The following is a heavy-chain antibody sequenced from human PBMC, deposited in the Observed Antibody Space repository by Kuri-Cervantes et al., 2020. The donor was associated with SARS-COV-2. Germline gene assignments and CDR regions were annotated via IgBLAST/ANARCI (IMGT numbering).Heavy chain of an antibody. Sequence: ESLKISCAVSGYSISSGYYWGWIRHPPGKGLEWIGEINHSGSTNYNPSLKSRVTISVDTSKNQFSLKLSSVTAADTAVYYCARGGFLTGYRGNRGAFDIWGQGTMVTVSS. D-gene: IGHD3-9*01. V-gene: IGHV4-38-2*01. CDR2: INHSGST. J-gene: IGHJ3*02. CDR3: ARGGFLTGYRGNRGAFDI. CDR1: GYSISSGYY.